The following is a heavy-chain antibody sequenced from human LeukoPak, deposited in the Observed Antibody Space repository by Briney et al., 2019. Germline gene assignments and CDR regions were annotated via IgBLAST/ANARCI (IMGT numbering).Heavy chain of an antibody. CDR1: GGTFSTYT. J-gene: IGHJ3*02. CDR2: IIPVFGTP. Sequence: SVKVSCKVSGGTFSTYTISWVRQAPGRGLEWMGGIIPVFGTPNYAQKFQGRVTITADKSTSTAYMELSSLRSEDTAVYYCARPLFSGSYGGYAFDIWCQGTMVIVSS. V-gene: IGHV1-69*06. D-gene: IGHD1-26*01. CDR3: ARPLFSGSYGGYAFDI.